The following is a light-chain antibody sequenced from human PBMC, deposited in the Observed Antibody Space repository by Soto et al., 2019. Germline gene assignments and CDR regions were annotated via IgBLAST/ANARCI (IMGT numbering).Light chain of an antibody. CDR2: DAS. CDR1: QDIGTY. CDR3: LQHNSYPRT. V-gene: IGKV1-8*01. J-gene: IGKJ1*01. Sequence: AIRMTQSPSSFSASTGDRVSITCRATQDIGTYLAWYQQIPGKAPKLLIYDASTLQTGVPSRFRGRGSGTDFSLTISSLQTEDSETYFCLQHNSYPRTFGQGTKVDIK.